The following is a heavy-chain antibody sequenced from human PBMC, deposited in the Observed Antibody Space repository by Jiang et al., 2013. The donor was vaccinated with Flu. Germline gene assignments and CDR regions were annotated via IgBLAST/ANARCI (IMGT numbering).Heavy chain of an antibody. CDR2: INPIFGTA. J-gene: IGHJ4*02. Sequence: GAEVKKPGSSVKVSCKASGNTFSSHAIGWVRQAPGQGLEWMGGINPIFGTANNAQKFQGRVTITADKSTRTAYMELSSLRSEDTAVYYCAREIRYYGSGIYDSWGQGTLVTVSS. V-gene: IGHV1-69*06. CDR1: GNTFSSHA. CDR3: AREIRYYGSGIYDS. D-gene: IGHD3-10*01.